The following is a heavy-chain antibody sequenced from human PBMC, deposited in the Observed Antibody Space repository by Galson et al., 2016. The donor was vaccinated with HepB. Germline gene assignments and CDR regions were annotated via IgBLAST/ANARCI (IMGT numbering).Heavy chain of an antibody. CDR1: GFTFRSYR. CDR3: VRDRTYSGSYVDAFDI. J-gene: IGHJ3*02. CDR2: ISSGSSYI. V-gene: IGHV3-21*01. D-gene: IGHD1-26*01. Sequence: SLRLSCAASGFTFRSYRMNWVRQAPGKGLEWVSSISSGSSYIYDADSVKGRFTISRDNAKNSLYLQMNSLRAEDTAVYYCVRDRTYSGSYVDAFDIWGQGTMVTVSS.